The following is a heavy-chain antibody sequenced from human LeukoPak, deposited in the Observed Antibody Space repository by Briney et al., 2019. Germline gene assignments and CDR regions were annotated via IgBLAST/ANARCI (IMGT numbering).Heavy chain of an antibody. CDR1: GFTFSDYT. CDR3: ARERFHGSGAPKYDF. CDR2: ISSSSTYT. Sequence: GGSLRLSCAASGFTFSDYTMNWVRQAPGKGLEWVSSISSSSTYTYFADPVKGRFTISRDNAKNSLFLQINSLRVEDTAIYYCARERFHGSGAPKYDFWGQGTLVTVSS. V-gene: IGHV3-21*01. J-gene: IGHJ4*02. D-gene: IGHD3-10*01.